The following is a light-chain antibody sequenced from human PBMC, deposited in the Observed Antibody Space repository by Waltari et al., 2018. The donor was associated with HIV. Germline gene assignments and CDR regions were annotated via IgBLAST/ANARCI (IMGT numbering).Light chain of an antibody. CDR2: ENH. CDR1: SSNIGNNY. V-gene: IGLV1-51*02. Sequence: QSVLTQPPSVSAAPGQKVNISCSGSSSNIGNNYVSWYQQLPGTAPKLLISENHKRPSGIPDRVSGSKSGTSATLGITGLQTGDEADYYCGTWDSSLSAGVFGGGTKLTVL. J-gene: IGLJ2*01. CDR3: GTWDSSLSAGV.